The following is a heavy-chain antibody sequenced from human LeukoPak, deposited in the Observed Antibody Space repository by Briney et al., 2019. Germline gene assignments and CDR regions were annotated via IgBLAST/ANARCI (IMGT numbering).Heavy chain of an antibody. CDR1: GGSFSGYY. D-gene: IGHD6-19*01. CDR2: INHSGST. Sequence: PSETLSLTCAVYGGSFSGYYWSWIRQPPGKGLEWIGEINHSGSTNYNPSLKSRVTISVDTSKNQFSLKLSSVTAADTAVYYCATIPSGTAVAGPNSPAEYFQHWGQGTLVTVSP. CDR3: ATIPSGTAVAGPNSPAEYFQH. V-gene: IGHV4-34*01. J-gene: IGHJ1*01.